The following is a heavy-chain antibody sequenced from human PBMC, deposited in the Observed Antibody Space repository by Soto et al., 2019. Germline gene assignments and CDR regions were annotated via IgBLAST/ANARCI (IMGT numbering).Heavy chain of an antibody. CDR2: IYRSGNA. D-gene: IGHD3-3*01. Sequence: QMQLQESGPGLVKPSQTLSLTCTVSGGSISSGGYYWSWIRQLPGKGLEWMGYIYRSGNAYYNPSLGNRLTISLGASKNQFYLKLSSVTAAVTAVYYCARNNDFSRGSFYYSGMDVWGHGTTVTVSS. CDR3: ARNNDFSRGSFYYSGMDV. J-gene: IGHJ6*02. V-gene: IGHV4-31*03. CDR1: GGSISSGGYY.